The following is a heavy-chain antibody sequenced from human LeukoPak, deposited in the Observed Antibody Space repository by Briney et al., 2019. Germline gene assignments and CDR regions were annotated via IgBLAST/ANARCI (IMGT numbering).Heavy chain of an antibody. D-gene: IGHD4-11*01. CDR3: ARDPTTVVSVPYYFDD. CDR1: GRSIIGYH. CDR2: VNHSGSA. V-gene: IGHV4-34*01. J-gene: IGHJ4*02. Sequence: SETLSLTCGLFGRSIIGYHWNWIRQSPGKGLEWIGEVNHSGSANYNPSFKSRVTISLDTSKNQFSLELRSVTAADTAVYYCARDPTTVVSVPYYFDDWGQGTLVTVSS.